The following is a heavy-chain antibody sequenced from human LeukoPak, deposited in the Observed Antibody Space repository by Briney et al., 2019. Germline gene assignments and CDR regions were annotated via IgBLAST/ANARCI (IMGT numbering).Heavy chain of an antibody. J-gene: IGHJ4*02. CDR3: AKGLGRHWEFVELSD. CDR1: GFTFSSYG. D-gene: IGHD3-10*01. Sequence: HSGGSLRLSCAASGFTFSSYGMSWVRQAPGKGLEWVSAISGSGGSTYYADSVKGRFTISRDNSKNTLYLQMNSLRAEDTAVYYCAKGLGRHWEFVELSDWGQGTLVTVSS. CDR2: ISGSGGST. V-gene: IGHV3-23*01.